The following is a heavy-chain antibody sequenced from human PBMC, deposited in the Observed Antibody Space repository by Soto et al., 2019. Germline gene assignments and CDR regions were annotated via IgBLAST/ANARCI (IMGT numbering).Heavy chain of an antibody. Sequence: GGSLRLSCAASGFTVSSNYMSWVRQAPGKGLEWVSVIYSGGSTYYADSVKGRFTISRDNSKNTLYLQMNSLRAEDTAVYYCARVSATVTTGWYFDLWGRGTLVTVSS. CDR2: IYSGGST. V-gene: IGHV3-66*01. CDR1: GFTVSSNY. J-gene: IGHJ2*01. D-gene: IGHD4-17*01. CDR3: ARVSATVTTGWYFDL.